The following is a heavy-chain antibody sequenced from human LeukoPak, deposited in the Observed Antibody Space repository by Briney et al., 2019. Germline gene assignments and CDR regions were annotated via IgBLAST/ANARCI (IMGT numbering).Heavy chain of an antibody. CDR1: GFTFSRYA. CDR2: ISSTSSYI. J-gene: IGHJ1*01. Sequence: GRSLRLSCAASGFTFSRYAIHWVRQAPGKGLEWVSSISSTSSYIFYADSVKGRFTISRDNAKNSLYLQMNSLRAEDTAVYYCARDSSLTEYFQHWGQGTLVTVSS. V-gene: IGHV3-21*01. CDR3: ARDSSLTEYFQH. D-gene: IGHD6-6*01.